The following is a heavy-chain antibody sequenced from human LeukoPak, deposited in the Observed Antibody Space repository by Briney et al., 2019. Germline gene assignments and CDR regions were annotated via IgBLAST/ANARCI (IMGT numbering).Heavy chain of an antibody. J-gene: IGHJ3*02. Sequence: SETLSLTCAVYGGSFSGYYWSWIRQPPGKGLEWIGEINHSGSTNYNPSLKSRVTISVDTSKNQFSLKLSSVTAADTAVYYCARLGYSGYDQGAFDIWGQGTMVTVSS. CDR2: INHSGST. V-gene: IGHV4-34*01. D-gene: IGHD5-12*01. CDR1: GGSFSGYY. CDR3: ARLGYSGYDQGAFDI.